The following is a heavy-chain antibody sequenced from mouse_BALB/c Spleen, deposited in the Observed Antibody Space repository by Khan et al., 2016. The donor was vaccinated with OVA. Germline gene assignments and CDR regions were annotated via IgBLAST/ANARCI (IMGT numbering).Heavy chain of an antibody. CDR1: GYTFTDYY. V-gene: IGHV1-77*01. CDR3: ARRNYFGYTFAY. D-gene: IGHD1-2*01. J-gene: IGHJ3*01. CDR2: ISPGSGDT. Sequence: QVQLKESGAELARPGASVKLSCKASGYTFTDYYINWVKQRTGQGLEGIGEISPGSGDTYYNEKFKGKATLTADKSSTTVYMQLSSLTSEASSVYFCARRNYFGYTFAYWGQGTLVTVSA.